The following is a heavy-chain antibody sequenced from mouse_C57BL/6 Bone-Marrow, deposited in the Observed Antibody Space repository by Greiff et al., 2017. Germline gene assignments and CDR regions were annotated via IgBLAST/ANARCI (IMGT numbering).Heavy chain of an antibody. CDR3: AREGIYYDYGAWVAY. V-gene: IGHV1-81*01. CDR2: IYPRSGNT. J-gene: IGHJ3*01. CDR1: GYTFTSYG. Sequence: QVQLQQSGAELARPGASVKLSCKASGYTFTSYGISWVKQRTGQGLEWIGEIYPRSGNTYYNEKFKGKATLTADKSSSTAYMELRSLTSEDSAVYFGAREGIYYDYGAWVAYWDRGTLVTVSA. D-gene: IGHD2-4*01.